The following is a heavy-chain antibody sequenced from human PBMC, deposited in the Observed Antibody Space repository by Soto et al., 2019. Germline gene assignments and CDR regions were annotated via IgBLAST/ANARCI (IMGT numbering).Heavy chain of an antibody. CDR1: GFTFDDYT. CDR3: ANGMVNWGPYYYYGMDV. D-gene: IGHD7-27*01. V-gene: IGHV3-43*01. Sequence: PGGSLRLSCAVSGFTFDDYTMHWVCQAPGKGLEWVSLISWDGGSTYYADSVKGRFTISRDNSKNSLYLQMNSLRTEDTALYYCANGMVNWGPYYYYGMDVWGQGTTVTVSS. J-gene: IGHJ6*02. CDR2: ISWDGGST.